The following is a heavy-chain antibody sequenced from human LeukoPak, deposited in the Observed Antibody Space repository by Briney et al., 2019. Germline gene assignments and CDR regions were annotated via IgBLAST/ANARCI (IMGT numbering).Heavy chain of an antibody. CDR1: GFTFSTYA. V-gene: IGHV3-11*01. Sequence: GGSLRLSCAASGFTFSTYAMSWVRQAPGKGLEWVSYISSSGSTIYYADSVKGRFTISRDNAKNSLYLQMNSLRAGDTAVYYCARVPDYYDEIDYWGQGTLVTVSS. CDR2: ISSSGSTI. D-gene: IGHD3-22*01. CDR3: ARVPDYYDEIDY. J-gene: IGHJ4*02.